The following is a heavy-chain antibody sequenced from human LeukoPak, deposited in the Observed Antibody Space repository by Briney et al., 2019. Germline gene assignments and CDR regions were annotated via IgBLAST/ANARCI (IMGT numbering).Heavy chain of an antibody. V-gene: IGHV3-48*01. CDR2: ISSSSSTI. Sequence: GGSLRLSCAASGFTLSSYSMNWVRQAPGKGLEWVSYISSSSSTIYYADSVKGRFAISRDNAKNSLYLQMNSLRAEDTAVYYCARSRGGSSYYYMDVWGKGTTVTVSS. D-gene: IGHD6-6*01. J-gene: IGHJ6*03. CDR3: ARSRGGSSYYYMDV. CDR1: GFTLSSYS.